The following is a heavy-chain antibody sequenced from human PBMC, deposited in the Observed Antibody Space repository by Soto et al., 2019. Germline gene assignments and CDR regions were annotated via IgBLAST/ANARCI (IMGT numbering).Heavy chain of an antibody. D-gene: IGHD3-22*01. J-gene: IGHJ3*02. V-gene: IGHV1-69*13. CDR3: AMTMIVVVTDAFDI. Sequence: SVKVSCKASGGTFSSYAISWVRQAPGQGLEWMGGIIPIFGTANYAQKFQGRVTITADASTSTAYMELRSLRSEDTAVYYCAMTMIVVVTDAFDIWGQGTMVPVSS. CDR1: GGTFSSYA. CDR2: IIPIFGTA.